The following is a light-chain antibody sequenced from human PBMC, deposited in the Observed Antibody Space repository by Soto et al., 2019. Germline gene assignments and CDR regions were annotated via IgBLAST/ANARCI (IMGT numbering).Light chain of an antibody. J-gene: IGKJ2*01. CDR3: QQYDNSPMYT. Sequence: EIVLTQSPGTLSLSPGERATLSCRASQSVSSTYLAWYQQKPGQAPRLLIYGASSRATGIPDRFSGSGSVTDFTLTINRLEPEDFAVYYCQQYDNSPMYTFGQGTKLEIK. CDR2: GAS. CDR1: QSVSSTY. V-gene: IGKV3-20*01.